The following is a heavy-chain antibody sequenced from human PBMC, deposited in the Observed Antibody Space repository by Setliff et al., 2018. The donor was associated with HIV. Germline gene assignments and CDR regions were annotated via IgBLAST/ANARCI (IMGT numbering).Heavy chain of an antibody. CDR1: GGSISTYY. J-gene: IGHJ5*02. CDR2: IYYSGST. Sequence: SETLSLTCTVSGGSISTYYWGWIRQPPGKGLEWIGTIYYSGSTYYNPSLKSRVTISVDTSKNQFSLKLNSVTAADTAVYYCARHIRGQQLNWFDPWGQGTLVTVSS. CDR3: ARHIRGQQLNWFDP. D-gene: IGHD6-13*01. V-gene: IGHV4-39*01.